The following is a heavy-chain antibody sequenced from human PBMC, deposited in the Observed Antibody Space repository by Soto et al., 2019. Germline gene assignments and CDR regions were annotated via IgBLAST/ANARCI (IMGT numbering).Heavy chain of an antibody. CDR2: INHSGST. D-gene: IGHD6-13*01. CDR3: ARGGSYGIAAARVGDY. V-gene: IGHV4-34*01. J-gene: IGHJ4*02. Sequence: SETLSLTCAVYGGSFSGYYWSWIRQPPGKGLEWSGEINHSGSTNYNTSLKSRVTISVDTSKNQFSLKLSSVTAADTAVYYCARGGSYGIAAARVGDYWGQGTLVTVSS. CDR1: GGSFSGYY.